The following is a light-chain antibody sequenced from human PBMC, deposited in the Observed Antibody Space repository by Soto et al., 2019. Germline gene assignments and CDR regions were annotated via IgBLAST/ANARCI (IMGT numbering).Light chain of an antibody. J-gene: IGKJ4*01. Sequence: IVMTQSPATLSGSPGDRATLSCRASQSVGNDLSWYQQKPGQAPRLLIYDASTRATGIPARFSGSGSGTGFTLTISSLLSEDFAVYSCQQYNNWPRTFGGGTKV. CDR1: QSVGND. V-gene: IGKV3D-15*01. CDR3: QQYNNWPRT. CDR2: DAS.